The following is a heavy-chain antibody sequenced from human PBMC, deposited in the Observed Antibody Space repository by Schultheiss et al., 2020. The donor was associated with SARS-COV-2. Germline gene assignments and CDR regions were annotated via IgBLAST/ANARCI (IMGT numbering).Heavy chain of an antibody. D-gene: IGHD3-3*01. CDR3: ARLENGYIDY. J-gene: IGHJ4*02. Sequence: SETLSLTCAVSGGSISSSNWWSWVRQPPGKGLEWIGEINHSGSTTYNPSLKSRVTISVDTSKNQFSLKLSSVTAADTAVYYCARLENGYIDYWGQGTLVTVSS. CDR2: INHSGST. V-gene: IGHV4-4*02. CDR1: GGSISSSNW.